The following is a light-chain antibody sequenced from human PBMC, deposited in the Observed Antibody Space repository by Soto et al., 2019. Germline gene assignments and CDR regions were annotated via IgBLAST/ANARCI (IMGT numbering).Light chain of an antibody. CDR2: DVS. V-gene: IGLV2-14*01. J-gene: IGLJ1*01. Sequence: QSVLTQPASVSGSPGQSITISCTGTSSDVVGYNYVSWYQQHPGKAPKLMIYDVSNRPSGVSNRFSGSKSGNTASLTISGLLAEDEADYYCSSYTSSSTLDVFGTGTKVTVL. CDR1: SSDVVGYNY. CDR3: SSYTSSSTLDV.